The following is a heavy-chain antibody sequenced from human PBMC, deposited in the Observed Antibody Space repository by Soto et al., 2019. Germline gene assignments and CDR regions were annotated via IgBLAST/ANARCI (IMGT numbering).Heavy chain of an antibody. CDR1: GFTFSSYA. CDR2: IYSGGST. J-gene: IGHJ6*02. V-gene: IGHV3-53*01. CDR3: ARDPPATRHGMDV. Sequence: GGSLRLSCAASGFTFSSYAMSWVRQAPGKGLEWVSAIYSGGSTYYADSVRGRFTISRDNSKNTLYLQMKSLRAEDTAVYYCARDPPATRHGMDVWGQGTTVTVSS.